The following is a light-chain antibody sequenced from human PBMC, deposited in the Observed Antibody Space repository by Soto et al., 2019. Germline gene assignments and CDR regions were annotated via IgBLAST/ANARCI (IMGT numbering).Light chain of an antibody. CDR1: SSNIGAGYD. J-gene: IGLJ1*01. CDR3: QSYESSMSGYV. V-gene: IGLV1-40*01. CDR2: GNS. Sequence: QSVLTQPPSVSGAPGQRVTISCTGSSSNIGAGYDVHWYQQLPGTAPKLLIYGNSNRPSRVPDRFYGSKSGTSASLANTGLQAEDVANYYCQSYESSMSGYVFGTGTKLTVL.